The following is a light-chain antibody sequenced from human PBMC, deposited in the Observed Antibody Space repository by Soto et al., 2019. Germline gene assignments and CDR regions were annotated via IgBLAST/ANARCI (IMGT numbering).Light chain of an antibody. V-gene: IGKV1-5*01. CDR3: QQYNSYEGT. Sequence: EIQMTQSPSTLSASVGDRVTITCRASQSISSWLAWYQQKPGKAPKLLIYDASCLESGVPSRFSGSRSATEFTLTISSLQPDDFAIYYCQQYNSYEGTFGQGTKVDI. CDR1: QSISSW. CDR2: DAS. J-gene: IGKJ1*01.